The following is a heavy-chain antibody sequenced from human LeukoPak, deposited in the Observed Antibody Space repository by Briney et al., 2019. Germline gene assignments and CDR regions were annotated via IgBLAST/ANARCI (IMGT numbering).Heavy chain of an antibody. V-gene: IGHV3-30*02. Sequence: GGSLRLSCAASGFTFSSYGMHWVRQAPGKGLEWVTFIWYDASNKYYAESVKGRFTISRDNSRNTVFLQMNSLRAEDTAIYYCATDISTHYFGSWGQGTLVTVSS. CDR2: IWYDASNK. CDR3: ATDISTHYFGS. J-gene: IGHJ4*02. CDR1: GFTFSSYG. D-gene: IGHD3-9*01.